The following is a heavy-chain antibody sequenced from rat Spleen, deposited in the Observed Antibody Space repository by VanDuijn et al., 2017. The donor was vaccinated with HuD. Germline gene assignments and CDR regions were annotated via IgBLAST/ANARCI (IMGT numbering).Heavy chain of an antibody. CDR2: IIYDGSRT. D-gene: IGHD1-1*01. CDR1: GFTFTDYN. Sequence: EVQLVESGGGLVQPGNSLKLSCAASGFTFTDYNMAWVRQAPKKGLEWVATIIYDGSRTYYRDSVKGRFTISRDNAQNTLYLQMSKLGSEDTAIYYCAREVPRVAYYFDYWGQGTLVTVSS. V-gene: IGHV5S10*01. J-gene: IGHJ3*01. CDR3: AREVPRVAYYFDY.